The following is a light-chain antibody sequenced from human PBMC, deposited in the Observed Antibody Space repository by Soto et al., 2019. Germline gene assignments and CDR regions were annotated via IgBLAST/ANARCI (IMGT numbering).Light chain of an antibody. CDR1: SSDVGGYNY. J-gene: IGLJ2*01. Sequence: QSVLTQPASVSGSPGQSITISCTGTSSDVGGYNYVSWYQQHPGKAPKLMIYEVSNRPSGVSNRFSGSKSGNTASLTISGLQAEDEADYYCSSYAGSYTVLFGGGTKLTVL. CDR2: EVS. V-gene: IGLV2-14*01. CDR3: SSYAGSYTVL.